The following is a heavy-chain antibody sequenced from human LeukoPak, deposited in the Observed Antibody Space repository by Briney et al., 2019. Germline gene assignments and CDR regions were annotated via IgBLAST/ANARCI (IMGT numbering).Heavy chain of an antibody. CDR2: ISGSGGSI. CDR1: GFTFSSYA. Sequence: GGSLRLSCAASGFTFSSYAMSWVRQAPGKGLEWVSAISGSGGSIYYADSVKGRFTISRDNYKNTLYLQMNSLRAEDTAVYYCAKDLGKSSRRNLFDYWGQGTLVPVSS. D-gene: IGHD1-14*01. J-gene: IGHJ4*02. CDR3: AKDLGKSSRRNLFDY. V-gene: IGHV3-23*01.